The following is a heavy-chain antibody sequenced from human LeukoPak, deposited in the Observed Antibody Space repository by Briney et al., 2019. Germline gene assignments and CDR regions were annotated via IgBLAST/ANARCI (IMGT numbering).Heavy chain of an antibody. Sequence: SETLSLTCAVYGGSFSGYYWSWIRQPPGKGLEWIGEINHSGSTNYNPSLKSRVTISVDTSKNQFSLKLSSVTAAGTAVYYCARGLNYDISTDDYGGQGTLVTVSS. V-gene: IGHV4-34*01. J-gene: IGHJ4*02. CDR2: INHSGST. CDR3: ARGLNYDISTDDY. D-gene: IGHD3-9*01. CDR1: GGSFSGYY.